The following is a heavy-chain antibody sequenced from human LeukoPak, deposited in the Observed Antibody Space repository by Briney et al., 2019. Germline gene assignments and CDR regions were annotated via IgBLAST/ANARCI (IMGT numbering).Heavy chain of an antibody. V-gene: IGHV4-59*01. CDR3: ARGDPRPLYCSSTSCYTIINWFDP. J-gene: IGHJ5*02. CDR1: GGAISSYY. CDR2: ISYSGST. D-gene: IGHD2-2*02. Sequence: SETLYLTCTVSGGAISSYYWSWLRQPPGKGLVWIGYISYSGSTNYNPSLKSRVTISVDTSKNQFSLKLSSVTAAGTAVYYCARGDPRPLYCSSTSCYTIINWFDPWGQGTLVTVSS.